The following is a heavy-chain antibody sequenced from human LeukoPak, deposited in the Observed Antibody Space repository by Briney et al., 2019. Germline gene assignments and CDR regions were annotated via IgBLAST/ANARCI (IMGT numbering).Heavy chain of an antibody. V-gene: IGHV4-59*01. D-gene: IGHD6-19*01. J-gene: IGHJ4*02. Sequence: SETLSLTCTVSAGSISSYYWSWIRQPPGKGLEWIGYIYYSGSTNYNPSLKSRVTISVDTSKNQFSLKLSSVTAADTAVYYCARENSSGWIDYWGQGTLVTVSS. CDR3: ARENSSGWIDY. CDR1: AGSISSYY. CDR2: IYYSGST.